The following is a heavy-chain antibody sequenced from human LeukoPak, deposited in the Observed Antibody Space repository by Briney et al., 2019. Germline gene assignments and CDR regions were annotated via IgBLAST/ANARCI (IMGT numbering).Heavy chain of an antibody. CDR3: ARDDYDSSGYSAFDI. CDR2: INHSGST. V-gene: IGHV4-34*01. Sequence: LETLSLTCAVYGGSFSGYYWSWIRQPPGKGLEWIGEINHSGSTNYNPSLKSRVTLSVDTSKNQFSLKLSSVTAADTAVYYCARDDYDSSGYSAFDIWGQGTMVTVSS. D-gene: IGHD3-22*01. J-gene: IGHJ3*02. CDR1: GGSFSGYY.